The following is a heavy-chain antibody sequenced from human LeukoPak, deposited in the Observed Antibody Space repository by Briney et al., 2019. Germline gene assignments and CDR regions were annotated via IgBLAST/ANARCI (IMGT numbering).Heavy chain of an antibody. V-gene: IGHV4-34*01. D-gene: IGHD5/OR15-5a*01. CDR1: GGSFSGYY. CDR3: ARARRILRNGFDY. CDR2: INHSGST. Sequence: ASETLSLTCAVYGGSFSGYYWSWIRQPPGKGLEWIGEINHSGSTNYNPSLKSRVTISVDTSKNQFSLKLSSVTAEDTTVYYCARARRILRNGFDYWGQGTLVTVSS. J-gene: IGHJ4*02.